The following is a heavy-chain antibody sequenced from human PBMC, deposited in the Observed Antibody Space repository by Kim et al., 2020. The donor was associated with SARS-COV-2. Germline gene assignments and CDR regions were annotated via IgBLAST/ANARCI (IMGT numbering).Heavy chain of an antibody. Sequence: SETLSLTCTVSGYSISSGYYWGWIRQPPGKGLEWIGSIYHSGSTYYNPSLKSRVTISVDTSKNQFSLKLSSVTAADTAVYYCAVIVATMADYWGQGTLVT. D-gene: IGHD5-12*01. CDR1: GYSISSGYY. CDR2: IYHSGST. J-gene: IGHJ4*02. CDR3: AVIVATMADY. V-gene: IGHV4-38-2*02.